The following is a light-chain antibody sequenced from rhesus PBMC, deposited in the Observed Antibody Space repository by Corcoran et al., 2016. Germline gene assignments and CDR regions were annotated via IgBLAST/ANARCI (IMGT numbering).Light chain of an antibody. V-gene: IGKV1-25*01. CDR2: YAS. Sequence: DIQMTQSPSSMSASVGDTVTITCRARQGISTDLAWYLRKRGKVPKLLIYYASTLQSGVTSRFSGSGSGTDFTLTISSLQPEDFATYDCQHGYGTPYSFGQGTKGEIK. CDR1: QGISTD. J-gene: IGKJ2*01. CDR3: QHGYGTPYS.